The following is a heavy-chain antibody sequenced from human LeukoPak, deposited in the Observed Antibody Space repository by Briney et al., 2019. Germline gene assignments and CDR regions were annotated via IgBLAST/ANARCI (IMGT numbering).Heavy chain of an antibody. CDR3: ARINLKTQPRRYYMDV. D-gene: IGHD2-2*01. CDR1: AYSISSGYY. V-gene: IGHV4-38-2*02. Sequence: PSETLSLTCTVSAYSISSGYYWGWIRQPPGKGLEWIGNIYYSGNTYYNPSLKSRVTISVDTSKNQFSLKLSSVTAADTAVYYCARINLKTQPRRYYMDVWGKGTTVTVSS. CDR2: IYYSGNT. J-gene: IGHJ6*03.